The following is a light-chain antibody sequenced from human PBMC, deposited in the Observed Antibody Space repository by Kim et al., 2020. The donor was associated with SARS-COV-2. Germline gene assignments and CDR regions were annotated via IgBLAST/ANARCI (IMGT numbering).Light chain of an antibody. Sequence: ALGQTVRITCQGDSLRSYYASWYQQKPGQAPVLVIYGKNNRPSGIPDRFSGSSSGNTASLTITRAQAEDEADYYCYSRDSSGNQVVFGGGTKVTVL. J-gene: IGLJ2*01. CDR2: GKN. CDR1: SLRSYY. V-gene: IGLV3-19*01. CDR3: YSRDSSGNQVV.